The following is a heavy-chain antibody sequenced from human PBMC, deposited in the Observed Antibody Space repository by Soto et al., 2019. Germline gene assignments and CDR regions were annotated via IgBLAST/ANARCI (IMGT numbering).Heavy chain of an antibody. J-gene: IGHJ5*02. CDR2: IYYSGST. V-gene: IGHV4-59*01. Sequence: TLSRACTFAGSSLSSYYWSWIRQPPGKGLEWIGYIYYSGSTNYNPSLKSRVTISVDTSKNQFSLKLSSVTAADTAVYYCAREVHYYDSSGYYLRWFDPWGQGTLVTVSS. D-gene: IGHD3-22*01. CDR3: AREVHYYDSSGYYLRWFDP. CDR1: GSSLSSYY.